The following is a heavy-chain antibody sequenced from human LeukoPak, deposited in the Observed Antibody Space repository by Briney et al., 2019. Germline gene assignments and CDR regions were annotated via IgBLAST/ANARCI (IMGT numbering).Heavy chain of an antibody. Sequence: KTSETLSLTCTVSGASISGSGYYWGWIRQPPGKGLEWIGNIYDSGSTYYNASLQSRVTISIDTSKNQFSLRLSSVTAADTAMYYCAKSGGYGLIGYWGQGTLVTVSS. CDR2: IYDSGST. V-gene: IGHV4-39*01. D-gene: IGHD1-26*01. CDR1: GASISGSGYY. CDR3: AKSGGYGLIGY. J-gene: IGHJ4*02.